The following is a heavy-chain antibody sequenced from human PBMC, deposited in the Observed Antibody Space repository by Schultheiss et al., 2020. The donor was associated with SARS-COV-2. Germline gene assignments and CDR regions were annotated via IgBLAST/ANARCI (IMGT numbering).Heavy chain of an antibody. D-gene: IGHD1-26*01. CDR3: AREGGSYLADAFDI. V-gene: IGHV3-30*07. CDR1: GFTFSSYA. J-gene: IGHJ3*02. CDR2: ISYDGSDK. Sequence: GESLKISCAASGFTFSSYAMHWVRQAPGKGLEWVAVISYDGSDKYYADSVKGRFTISRDNSKNTLYLQMNSLRAEDTAVYYCAREGGSYLADAFDIWGQGTMVTVSS.